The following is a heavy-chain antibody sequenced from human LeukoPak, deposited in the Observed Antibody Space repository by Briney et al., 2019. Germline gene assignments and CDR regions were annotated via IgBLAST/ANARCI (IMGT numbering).Heavy chain of an antibody. V-gene: IGHV1-69*05. D-gene: IGHD3-16*01. J-gene: IGHJ6*03. CDR1: GGTFSSYA. CDR2: IIPIFGTA. Sequence: SVKVSCKASGGTFSSYAISWVRQAPGQGLEWMGGIIPIFGTANYTQKFQGRVTITTDESTCTAYMELSNLRSEDTAVYYCARGVDYDPSRGGYMDVWGKGTTVTVSS. CDR3: ARGVDYDPSRGGYMDV.